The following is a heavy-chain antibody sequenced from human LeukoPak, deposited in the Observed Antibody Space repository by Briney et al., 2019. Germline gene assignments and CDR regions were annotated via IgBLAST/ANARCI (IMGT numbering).Heavy chain of an antibody. CDR3: ARELSKKYSSSPEDSNWFDP. CDR1: GFTFSSYW. CDR2: IKQDGSEK. J-gene: IGHJ5*02. D-gene: IGHD6-6*01. V-gene: IGHV3-7*01. Sequence: GGSLRLSCAASGFTFSSYWMSWVRQAPGKGLEWVANIKQDGSEKYYVDSVKDRFTISRDNAKNSLYLQMNSLRAEDTAVYYCARELSKKYSSSPEDSNWFDPWGQGTLVTVSS.